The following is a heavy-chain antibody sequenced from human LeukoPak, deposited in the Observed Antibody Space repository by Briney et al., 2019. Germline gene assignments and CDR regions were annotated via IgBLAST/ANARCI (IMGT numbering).Heavy chain of an antibody. Sequence: GASLRLSCAASGFTFSSYAMSWVRQAPGKGLEWVSAISGSGGSTYYADSVKGRFTISRDNYKNTLYLQMNSLRAEDTAVYYCAKDECITSCWWSDYWGQGTLVTVSS. CDR1: GFTFSSYA. V-gene: IGHV3-23*01. CDR3: AKDECITSCWWSDY. CDR2: ISGSGGST. D-gene: IGHD2-2*01. J-gene: IGHJ4*02.